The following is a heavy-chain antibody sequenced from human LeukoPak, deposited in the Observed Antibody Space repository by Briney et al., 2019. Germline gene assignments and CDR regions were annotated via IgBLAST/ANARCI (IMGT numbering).Heavy chain of an antibody. D-gene: IGHD3-22*01. CDR1: GFTFSKAW. V-gene: IGHV3-15*01. Sequence: PGGSLRLSCAASGFTFSKAWMSWVRQAPGKGLEWVGRVKSKTDGGTTDYAAPVKVRFTISRDDSKNTLYLQMNSLKTEDTAVYYCTTGSEGYYDSSGYYTYDAFDIWGQGTMVTVSS. CDR3: TTGSEGYYDSSGYYTYDAFDI. J-gene: IGHJ3*02. CDR2: VKSKTDGGTT.